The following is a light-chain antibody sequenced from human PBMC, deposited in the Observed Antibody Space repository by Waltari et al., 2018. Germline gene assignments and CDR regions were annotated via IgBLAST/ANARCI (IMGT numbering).Light chain of an antibody. CDR1: QDISKF. CDR2: DAS. CDR3: QQYDSFPRT. J-gene: IGKJ2*01. Sequence: DIQMTQSPSSLSASVGDSVTVTCQASQDISKFLNWYQQKPGKAPKVVISDASNLEKGVPSRFSGSGSGSDFSFTINSLQPEDIATYYCQQYDSFPRTFGQGTKLEIK. V-gene: IGKV1-33*01.